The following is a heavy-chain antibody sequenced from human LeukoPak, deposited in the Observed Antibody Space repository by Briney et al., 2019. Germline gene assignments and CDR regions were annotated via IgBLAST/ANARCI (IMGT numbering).Heavy chain of an antibody. CDR3: ARVPSIWDTGVDY. D-gene: IGHD1-26*01. CDR2: IYTSGST. J-gene: IGHJ4*02. CDR1: GGSISSGSYY. V-gene: IGHV4-61*02. Sequence: SETLSLTCTVSGGSISSGSYYWSWIRQPAGKGLEWIGRIYTSGSTNYNPSLKSRVTISVDTSKNQFSLKLSSVTAADTAVYYCARVPSIWDTGVDYWGQGTLVTVSS.